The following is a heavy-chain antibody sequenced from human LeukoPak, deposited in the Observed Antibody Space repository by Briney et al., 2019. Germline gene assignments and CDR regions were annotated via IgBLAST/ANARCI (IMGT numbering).Heavy chain of an antibody. CDR2: INHSGST. CDR3: TRAKLYMVRPRGWFDL. J-gene: IGHJ5*02. CDR1: GGSFSGYY. V-gene: IGHV4-34*01. D-gene: IGHD3-10*01. Sequence: SETLSLTCAVYGGSFSGYYWSWIRQPPGKGLEWIGEINHSGSTNYNPSLKSRVTISVDTSKNQFSLKLSSVTAADTAVYYCTRAKLYMVRPRGWFDLWGQGTLVTVSS.